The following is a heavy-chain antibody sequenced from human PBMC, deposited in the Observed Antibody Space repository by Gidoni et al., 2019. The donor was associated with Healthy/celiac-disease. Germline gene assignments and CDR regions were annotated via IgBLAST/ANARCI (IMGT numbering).Heavy chain of an antibody. D-gene: IGHD2-15*01. V-gene: IGHV3-30-3*01. Sequence: QVQLVESGGGVVQPGRSMRLSCAASGFTLSSYAMHGVRKAPGKGREWVSFISYDGSNKYYADSVKGRFTISRDNSKNTLYLQMNSLRAEDTAVYYCASGISYWGQGTLVTVSS. CDR2: ISYDGSNK. J-gene: IGHJ4*02. CDR3: ASGISY. CDR1: GFTLSSYA.